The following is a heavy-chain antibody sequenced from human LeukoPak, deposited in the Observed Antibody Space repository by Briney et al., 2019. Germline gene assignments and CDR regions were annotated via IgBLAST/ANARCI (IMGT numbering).Heavy chain of an antibody. Sequence: PGGSLRVSCVASGVTLSNYAMSWARQAPGQGLEWVSGISSRGSGDNTYYADSEKGRFTISRDSSRNTLFLHMNILRAEDTAIYYCAKDRTVGASYWYFDLWGRGTLVTVSS. V-gene: IGHV3-23*01. CDR2: ISSRGSGDNT. D-gene: IGHD1-26*01. CDR3: AKDRTVGASYWYFDL. J-gene: IGHJ2*01. CDR1: GVTLSNYA.